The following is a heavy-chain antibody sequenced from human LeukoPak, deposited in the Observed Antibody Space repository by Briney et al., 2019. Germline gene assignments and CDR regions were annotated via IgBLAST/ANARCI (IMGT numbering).Heavy chain of an antibody. J-gene: IGHJ4*02. V-gene: IGHV3-30*04. CDR3: AKDGGLGLLWFGELCDY. Sequence: PGGSLRLSCAASGFTFSAYAMHWVRQAPGKGLEWVSVISSVTSSDGSDKNYAESVRGRVTISRDNSKNTLYLETNSLRVEDTAVYFCAKDGGLGLLWFGELCDYWGQGTLVTVSS. D-gene: IGHD3-10*01. CDR1: GFTFSAYA. CDR2: TSSDGSDK.